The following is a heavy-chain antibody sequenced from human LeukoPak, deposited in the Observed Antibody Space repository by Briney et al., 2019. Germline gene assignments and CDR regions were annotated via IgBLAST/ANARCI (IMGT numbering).Heavy chain of an antibody. CDR1: GGSFSGYY. CDR2: INHSGST. Sequence: SETLSLACAVYGGSFSGYYWSWIRQPPGKGLEWIGEINHSGSTNYNPSLKSRVTISVDTSKNQFSLKLSSVTAADTAVYYCARVPVSYRGYYYGPYYYYGMDVWGQGTTVTVSS. V-gene: IGHV4-34*01. D-gene: IGHD3-22*01. J-gene: IGHJ6*02. CDR3: ARVPVSYRGYYYGPYYYYGMDV.